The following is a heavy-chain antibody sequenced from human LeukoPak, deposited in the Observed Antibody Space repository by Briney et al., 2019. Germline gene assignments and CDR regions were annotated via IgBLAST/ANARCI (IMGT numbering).Heavy chain of an antibody. CDR2: ISNSGSTI. CDR3: VKGHYYDTYGQYSYAEY. Sequence: PGGSLRLSCAASGFTFSDYYMSWIRQAPGKGLEWVSYISNSGSTIYYADSVKGRFTISRDNSKNTLDLQMNSLRPEDTAVYYCVKGHYYDTYGQYSYAEYWGQGARVTVSS. D-gene: IGHD3-22*01. V-gene: IGHV3-11*04. CDR1: GFTFSDYY. J-gene: IGHJ4*02.